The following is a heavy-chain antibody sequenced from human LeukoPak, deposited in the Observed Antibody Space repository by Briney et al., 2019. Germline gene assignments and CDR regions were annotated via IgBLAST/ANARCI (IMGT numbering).Heavy chain of an antibody. D-gene: IGHD2-15*01. J-gene: IGHJ6*02. CDR3: ARHIVRRVDLAYGMDV. CDR2: IYPGDSDT. Sequence: GESLKISCKGSGYSFTSYWIGWVRQMPGKGLEWMGIIYPGDSDTRYSPSFQGQVTISADKSISTAYLQWSSLKASDTAMYYCARHIVRRVDLAYGMDVWGQGTTVTVSS. V-gene: IGHV5-51*01. CDR1: GYSFTSYW.